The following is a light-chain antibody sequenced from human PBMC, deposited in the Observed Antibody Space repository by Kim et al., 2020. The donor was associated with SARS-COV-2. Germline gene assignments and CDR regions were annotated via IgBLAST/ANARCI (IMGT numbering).Light chain of an antibody. Sequence: SVSPGERATLSCRASQSVSSNYLAWYQQKPDQARLLLNYDASSSATGIPKRCSGSGSGTYFTLTSSRLEHEDFAVYCWQQYGSSRTFGGGTKVEI. V-gene: IGKV3-20*01. CDR3: QQYGSSRT. J-gene: IGKJ4*01. CDR1: QSVSSNY. CDR2: DAS.